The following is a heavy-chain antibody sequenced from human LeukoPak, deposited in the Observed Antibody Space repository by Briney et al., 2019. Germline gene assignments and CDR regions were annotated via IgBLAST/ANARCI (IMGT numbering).Heavy chain of an antibody. D-gene: IGHD3-22*01. V-gene: IGHV4-34*01. CDR3: ARGHYYYDSSGSRAVYYYYGMDV. J-gene: IGHJ6*02. Sequence: SETLSLTCAVYGESFSGYYWTWIRQPPGKGLEWIGEINHSESTNYNPSLKSRVTISVDTSKNQFSLKLSSVPAADTAVYYCARGHYYYDSSGSRAVYYYYGMDVWGQGTTVTVSS. CDR2: INHSEST. CDR1: GESFSGYY.